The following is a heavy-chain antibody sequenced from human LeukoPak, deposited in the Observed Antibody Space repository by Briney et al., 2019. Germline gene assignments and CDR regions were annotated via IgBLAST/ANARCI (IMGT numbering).Heavy chain of an antibody. V-gene: IGHV4-59*01. Sequence: KPSETLSLTCTVSGASINSYYWSWIRQPPGKGLEWIGGIYDSGSTDYDPSLKSRVTISVDTSKNQFSLKFASMIAVDTAMYYCARTXSSWLXGRGTLVTVSS. CDR2: IYDSGST. CDR3: ARTXSSWL. J-gene: IGHJ4*02. CDR1: GASINSYY. D-gene: IGHD6-13*01.